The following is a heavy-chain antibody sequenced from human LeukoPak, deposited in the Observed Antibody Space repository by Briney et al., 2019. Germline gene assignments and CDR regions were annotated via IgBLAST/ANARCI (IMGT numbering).Heavy chain of an antibody. CDR3: AKDCRRYYYDSSGCFDY. J-gene: IGHJ4*02. D-gene: IGHD3-22*01. CDR2: ISGSGGST. CDR1: GFTFSSYA. V-gene: IGHV3-23*01. Sequence: GGSLRLSCAASGFTFSSYAMIWVRQAPGKGLEWVSAISGSGGSTYYADSVKGRFTISRDNSKNTLYLQMNSLRAEDTAVYYCAKDCRRYYYDSSGCFDYWGQGTLVTVSS.